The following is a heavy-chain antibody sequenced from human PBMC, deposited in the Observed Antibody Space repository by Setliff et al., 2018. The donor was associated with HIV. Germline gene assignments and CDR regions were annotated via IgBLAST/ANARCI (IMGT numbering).Heavy chain of an antibody. Sequence: GESLKISCAASGFTFSEYWMTWGRQAPGKGLEWVANIKQDGSQKKYVDSVKGRFTISRDNAKKSMYQQLHSLTVEDTSVYFCARVVATPIYASNLCDTWGQGTLVTIAS. D-gene: IGHD5-12*01. CDR2: IKQDGSQK. V-gene: IGHV3-7*03. CDR1: GFTFSEYW. CDR3: ARVVATPIYASNLCDT. J-gene: IGHJ5*02.